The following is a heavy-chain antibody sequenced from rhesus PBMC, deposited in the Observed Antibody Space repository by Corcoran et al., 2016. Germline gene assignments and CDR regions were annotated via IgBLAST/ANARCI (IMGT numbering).Heavy chain of an antibody. CDR3: ARDSGSWNYIRFDI. Sequence: QVKLQQWGEGLVKPSETLSLTCAVYGGTITGYYWSWIRQPPGKGLEWIGHIYGNSANTNYSPSLKNRVTILKDTSKNQVSLKLRSATAADTAVYYCARDSGSWNYIRFDIWGPGVLVTVPS. CDR1: GGTITGYY. CDR2: IYGNSANT. J-gene: IGHJ5-1*01. V-gene: IGHV4-73*01. D-gene: IGHD6-25*01.